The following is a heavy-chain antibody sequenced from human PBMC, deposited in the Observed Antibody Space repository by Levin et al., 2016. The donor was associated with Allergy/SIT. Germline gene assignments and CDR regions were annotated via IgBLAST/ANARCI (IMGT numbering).Heavy chain of an antibody. CDR1: GFTFSSYW. CDR3: ARVYCSSTSCYADS. D-gene: IGHD2-2*01. V-gene: IGHV3-7*03. CDR2: IKQDGSEK. J-gene: IGHJ4*02. Sequence: GGSLRLSCAASGFTFSSYWMSWVRQAPGKGLEWVANIKQDGSEKYYVDSVKGRFTISRDNAKNSLYLQMNSLRAEDTAVYYCARVYCSSTSCYADSWGQGTLVTVSS.